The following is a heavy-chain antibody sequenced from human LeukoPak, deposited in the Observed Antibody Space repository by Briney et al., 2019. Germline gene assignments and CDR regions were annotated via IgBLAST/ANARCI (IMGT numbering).Heavy chain of an antibody. Sequence: ASVKVSCKASGYMFSINDMHRVRQAPGQGLEWMGIINPSDGRTTYAQKFQGRLTLTRDMSTSTGYMELSSLRSGDTAVYYCATDMVGFCSGNGCYSEAYWGQGTLVTVSS. D-gene: IGHD2-15*01. V-gene: IGHV1-46*01. CDR1: GYMFSIND. CDR2: INPSDGRT. J-gene: IGHJ4*02. CDR3: ATDMVGFCSGNGCYSEAY.